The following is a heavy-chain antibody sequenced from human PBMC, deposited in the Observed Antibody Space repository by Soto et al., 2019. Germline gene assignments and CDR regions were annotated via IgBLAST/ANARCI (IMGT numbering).Heavy chain of an antibody. D-gene: IGHD3-10*01. V-gene: IGHV1-69*02. CDR1: GGTFSSYT. Sequence: GASVKVSCKAAGGTFSSYTISWVRQAPGQGLEWMGRIIPILGIANYAQKFQGRVTITADKSTSTAYMELSSLRSEDTAVYYWARLIAAAARPPGSWGQGTLVPVSS. J-gene: IGHJ1*01. CDR2: IIPILGIA. CDR3: ARLIAAAARPPGS.